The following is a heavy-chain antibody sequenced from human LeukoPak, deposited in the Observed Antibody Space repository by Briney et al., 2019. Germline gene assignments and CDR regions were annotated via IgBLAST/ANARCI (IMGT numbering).Heavy chain of an antibody. Sequence: SETLSLTCTVSGGSISSYYWSWIRQPPGKGLEWIGYIYYSGSTDYNPSLKSRVTISVDTSKNQFSLKLSSVTAADTAVYYCAREGVNKYYLVSWGQGTLVTVSS. J-gene: IGHJ4*02. CDR3: AREGVNKYYLVS. D-gene: IGHD3-16*01. CDR1: GGSISSYY. V-gene: IGHV4-59*01. CDR2: IYYSGST.